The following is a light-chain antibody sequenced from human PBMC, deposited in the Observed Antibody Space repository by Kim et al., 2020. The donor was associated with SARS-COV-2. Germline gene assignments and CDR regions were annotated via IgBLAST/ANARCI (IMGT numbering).Light chain of an antibody. Sequence: AFFGDRVTITCRASQGISNYVAWHQQKPGTAPKVLIYAASTLQSGVPSRFSGSGSGTEFTLTIGSLQTEDVATYYCQKYNSAPWTFGPGTKVDIK. CDR1: QGISNY. V-gene: IGKV1-27*01. CDR2: AAS. CDR3: QKYNSAPWT. J-gene: IGKJ1*01.